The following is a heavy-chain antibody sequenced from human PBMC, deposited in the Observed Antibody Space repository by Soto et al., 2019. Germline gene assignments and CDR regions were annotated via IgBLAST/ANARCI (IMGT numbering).Heavy chain of an antibody. Sequence: EVQLLESGGGLVQPGGSLRLSCAASGFTFSSYAMSWVRQAPGKGLEWVSAISGSGGSTYYADSVKGRLTISRDNSKNTLYLQMNSLRAEDTAVYYCAKTGGDYPDKTEYFQHWGQGTLVTVSS. CDR3: AKTGGDYPDKTEYFQH. D-gene: IGHD4-17*01. V-gene: IGHV3-23*01. J-gene: IGHJ1*01. CDR2: ISGSGGST. CDR1: GFTFSSYA.